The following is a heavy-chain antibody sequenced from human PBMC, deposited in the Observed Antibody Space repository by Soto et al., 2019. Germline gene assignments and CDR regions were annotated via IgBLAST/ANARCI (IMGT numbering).Heavy chain of an antibody. V-gene: IGHV1-18*01. CDR2: ISASNGNT. CDR1: GYTFTTYA. CDR3: ARALPYSSSGDS. J-gene: IGHJ5*01. D-gene: IGHD6-13*01. Sequence: GASVKVSCKASGYTFTTYAISWVRQSTGQGLEWMGWISASNGNTYYGQKFQGRVTMTTDSFTSTAYMGLSSLTSDDTAVYYCARALPYSSSGDSWGRGTLVTVSS.